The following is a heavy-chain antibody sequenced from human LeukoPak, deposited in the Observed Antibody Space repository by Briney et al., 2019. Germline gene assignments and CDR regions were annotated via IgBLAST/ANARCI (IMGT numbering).Heavy chain of an antibody. J-gene: IGHJ4*02. CDR1: GFTFSSYA. Sequence: GGSLRLSCAASGFTFSSYAMHWVRQAPGKGLEYVSAISSNGGSTYYANSVKGRFTISRDNSKNTLYLQMGSLRAEDMAVYYCARAGSSGWVSDLDYWGQGTLVTVSS. CDR3: ARAGSSGWVSDLDY. D-gene: IGHD6-19*01. CDR2: ISSNGGST. V-gene: IGHV3-64*01.